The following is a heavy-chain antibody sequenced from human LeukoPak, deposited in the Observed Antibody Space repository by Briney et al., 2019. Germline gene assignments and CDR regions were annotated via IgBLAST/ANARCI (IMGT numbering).Heavy chain of an antibody. Sequence: SLRLSCAASGFTFSSYWMSWVRQAPGKGLEWVANIKQDGSEKYYVDSVKGRFTISRDNAKNSLYLQMNSLRAEDTAVYYCARWGTYSSSWLGAFDIWGQGTMVTVSS. D-gene: IGHD6-13*01. CDR1: GFTFSSYW. CDR3: ARWGTYSSSWLGAFDI. CDR2: IKQDGSEK. J-gene: IGHJ3*02. V-gene: IGHV3-7*05.